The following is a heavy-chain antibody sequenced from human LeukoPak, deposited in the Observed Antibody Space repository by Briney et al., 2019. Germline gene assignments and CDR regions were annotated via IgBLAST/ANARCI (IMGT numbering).Heavy chain of an antibody. CDR3: AKSSLLEWLSRQSWFDP. D-gene: IGHD3-3*01. CDR1: GFTFYNHG. CDR2: ISSSGGST. Sequence: GGSLRLSCAASGFTFYNHGMSWVRQAPGKGPEWVSSISSSGGSTYYADSVKGRFTISRDNSKNTLYLQMNSLRAEDTAVFYCAKSSLLEWLSRQSWFDPWGQGTLVTVSS. J-gene: IGHJ5*02. V-gene: IGHV3-23*01.